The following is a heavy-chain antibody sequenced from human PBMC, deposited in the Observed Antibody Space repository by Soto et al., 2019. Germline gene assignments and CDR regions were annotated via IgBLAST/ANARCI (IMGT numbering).Heavy chain of an antibody. Sequence: QLQLQESGPGLVKPSETLSLTCTVSGGSISSSSYYWGWIRQPPGKGLEWIGSIYYSGSTYYNPSLKSRVTISVDTSKNQFSLKLSSVTAADTAVYYCARLHYDFWSGYPFGGVGYWGQGTLVTVSS. CDR3: ARLHYDFWSGYPFGGVGY. CDR1: GGSISSSSYY. V-gene: IGHV4-39*01. D-gene: IGHD3-3*01. CDR2: IYYSGST. J-gene: IGHJ4*02.